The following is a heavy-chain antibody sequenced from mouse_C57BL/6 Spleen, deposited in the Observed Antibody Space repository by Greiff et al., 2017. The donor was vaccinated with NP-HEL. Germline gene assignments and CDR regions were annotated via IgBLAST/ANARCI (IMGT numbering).Heavy chain of an antibody. Sequence: QVQLQQPGAELVRPGSSVKLSCKASGYTFTSYWMHWVKQRPIQGLEWIGNIDPSDSETHYNQKFKDKATLTVDKSSSTAYMQLSSLTSEDSAVYYCARSDYDVFAMDYWGQGTSVTVSS. CDR2: IDPSDSET. J-gene: IGHJ4*01. V-gene: IGHV1-52*01. D-gene: IGHD2-4*01. CDR1: GYTFTSYW. CDR3: ARSDYDVFAMDY.